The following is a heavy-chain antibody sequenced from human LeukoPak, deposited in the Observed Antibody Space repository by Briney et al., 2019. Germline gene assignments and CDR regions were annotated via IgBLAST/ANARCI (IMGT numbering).Heavy chain of an antibody. J-gene: IGHJ4*02. D-gene: IGHD4/OR15-4a*01. CDR3: ARLSGRDYYFDD. V-gene: IGHV4-4*07. Sequence: SETLSLTCTVSVGSISRYYWSWIRQPAGKGLEWVGRIYTSGNTNYNPSLQSRITMSVDTSKNQLSLKLSSVTAADTAVYYCARLSGRDYYFDDWGQGTLVTVSS. CDR2: IYTSGNT. CDR1: VGSISRYY.